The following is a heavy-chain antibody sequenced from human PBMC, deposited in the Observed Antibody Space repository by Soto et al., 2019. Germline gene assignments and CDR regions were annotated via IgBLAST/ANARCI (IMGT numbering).Heavy chain of an antibody. Sequence: PGGSLRLSCAASGFTFSSYWMHWVRQAPGKGLVWVSRINSDGSSTSYADSVKGRFTISRDNAKNTLYLQMNSLRAEDTAVYYCERAPIRYLTPPIMGGQGTLVTFSS. V-gene: IGHV3-74*01. CDR1: GFTFSSYW. CDR3: ERAPIRYLTPPIM. D-gene: IGHD3-16*01. CDR2: INSDGSST. J-gene: IGHJ4*02.